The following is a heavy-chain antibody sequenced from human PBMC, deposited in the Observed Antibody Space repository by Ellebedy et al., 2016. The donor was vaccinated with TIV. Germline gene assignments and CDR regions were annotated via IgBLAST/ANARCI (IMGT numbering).Heavy chain of an antibody. D-gene: IGHD4-23*01. Sequence: GGSLRLXXAASGFAFSTYAMHWVRQAPGKGLTWVAVTSFDGTSKYYADSMKGRFTISRDNSKNTLYLQMTSLRLNDTAVYYCAAGPYGGAFDYWGQGTLLTVSS. V-gene: IGHV3-30-3*01. CDR3: AAGPYGGAFDY. CDR2: TSFDGTSK. J-gene: IGHJ4*02. CDR1: GFAFSTYA.